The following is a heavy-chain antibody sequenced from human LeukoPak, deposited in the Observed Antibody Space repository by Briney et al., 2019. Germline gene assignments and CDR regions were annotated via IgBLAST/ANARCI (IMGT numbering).Heavy chain of an antibody. D-gene: IGHD5-12*01. J-gene: IGHJ4*02. Sequence: TTSETLSLTCTVSGGSISSYYWSWIRQPPGKGLEWIGYIYYSGSTNYNPSLKSRVTISVDTSKNQFSLKLSSVTAADTAVYYCASAHGYSGYGLDYWGQGTLVTVSS. V-gene: IGHV4-59*01. CDR3: ASAHGYSGYGLDY. CDR1: GGSISSYY. CDR2: IYYSGST.